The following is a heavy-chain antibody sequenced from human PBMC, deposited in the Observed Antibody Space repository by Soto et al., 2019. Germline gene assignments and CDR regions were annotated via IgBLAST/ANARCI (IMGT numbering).Heavy chain of an antibody. J-gene: IGHJ3*01. Sequence: QVQLVQSGAEVKKPGASVKVSCKTSGYIFTSRYMHWVRQAPGQGLECMAIINPSGGDTMYAQGFQSGVNVTIDTSTNPVYMELSAVRFEDTAVFFCARDRGGTDWDNEDLHFWSQGTKLTVSS. D-gene: IGHD1-1*01. CDR3: ARDRGGTDWDNEDLHF. CDR2: INPSGGDT. CDR1: GYIFTSRY. V-gene: IGHV1-46*01.